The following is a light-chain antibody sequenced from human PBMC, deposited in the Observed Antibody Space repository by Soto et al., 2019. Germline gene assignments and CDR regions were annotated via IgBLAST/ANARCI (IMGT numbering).Light chain of an antibody. CDR1: QSISSSY. V-gene: IGKV3-20*01. J-gene: IGKJ1*01. CDR3: QQYSSTFWT. CDR2: GAS. Sequence: EIVLTQSPGTLSLSPGERTTLSCRASQSISSSYLAWYQQKPGQAPRLLVYGASSRATGIPDRFSGSGSGTDFTLTISRLEPEDFALYYCQQYSSTFWTLGHGTKVEIK.